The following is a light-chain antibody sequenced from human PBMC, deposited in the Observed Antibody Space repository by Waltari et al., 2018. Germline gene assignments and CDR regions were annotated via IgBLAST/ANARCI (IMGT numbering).Light chain of an antibody. V-gene: IGKV3-11*01. CDR1: QSISNY. CDR2: DAS. J-gene: IGKJ4*01. CDR3: QQRGHWIT. Sequence: EIVLTQSPATLSLSPGERATLSCRASQSISNYLTWYQQKPGQAPRLLIYDASKRATGIPARFSGSGSGTDFTLTISSLEPEDFAVYYCQQRGHWITCGGGTKVQIK.